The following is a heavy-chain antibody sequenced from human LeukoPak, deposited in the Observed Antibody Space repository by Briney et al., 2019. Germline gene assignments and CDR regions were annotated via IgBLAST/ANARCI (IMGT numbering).Heavy chain of an antibody. D-gene: IGHD1-26*01. J-gene: IGHJ5*02. CDR1: GYSISSGYY. CDR3: ARRLPYSGSYSWFDP. Sequence: PSETLSLTCAVSGYSISSGYYWGWIRQPPGKGLEWIGSIYHSGSTYYNPSLKSRVTISVDTSKNQFSLKLSSVTAADTAVYYCARRLPYSGSYSWFDPWGQGTLVTVSS. CDR2: IYHSGST. V-gene: IGHV4-38-2*01.